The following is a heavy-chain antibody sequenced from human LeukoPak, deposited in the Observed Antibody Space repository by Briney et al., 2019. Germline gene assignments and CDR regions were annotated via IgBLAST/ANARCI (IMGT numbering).Heavy chain of an antibody. CDR2: IYYSGST. Sequence: PSETLSLTCTVSGGSISSSSYYWGWIRQPPGKGLEWIGSIYYSGSTYYNPSLKSRVTISVDTSKNQFSLKLSSVTAADTAVYYCARIGITMVRGVIMRGFNFDYWGQGTLVTVSS. V-gene: IGHV4-39*01. CDR3: ARIGITMVRGVIMRGFNFDY. J-gene: IGHJ4*02. CDR1: GGSISSSSYY. D-gene: IGHD3-10*01.